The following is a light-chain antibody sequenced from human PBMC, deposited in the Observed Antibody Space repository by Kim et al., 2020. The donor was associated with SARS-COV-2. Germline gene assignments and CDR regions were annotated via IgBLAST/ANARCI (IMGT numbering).Light chain of an antibody. Sequence: ELTQPPSASGTPGQRVTISCSGSNSNIGSNSVNWYQQVTGAAPKLLIHANNQRPSGVPDRFSGSKSGTSASLAISGLQSEDEADYHCATWDDSLNGWVFGGGTQLTVL. J-gene: IGLJ3*02. V-gene: IGLV1-44*01. CDR2: ANN. CDR1: NSNIGSNS. CDR3: ATWDDSLNGWV.